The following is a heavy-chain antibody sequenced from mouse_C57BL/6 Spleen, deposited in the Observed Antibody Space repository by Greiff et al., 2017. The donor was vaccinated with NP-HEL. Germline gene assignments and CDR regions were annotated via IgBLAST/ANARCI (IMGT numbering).Heavy chain of an antibody. D-gene: IGHD1-1*01. Sequence: EVQLVESGGGLVKPGGSLKLSCAASGFTFSDYGMHWVRQAPEKGLEWVAYISSGSSTIYYADTVKGRFTISRDNAKNTLFLQMTSLRSEDTAMYYCARRVLDYAMDYWGQGTSVTVSS. CDR1: GFTFSDYG. J-gene: IGHJ4*01. CDR2: ISSGSSTI. CDR3: ARRVLDYAMDY. V-gene: IGHV5-17*01.